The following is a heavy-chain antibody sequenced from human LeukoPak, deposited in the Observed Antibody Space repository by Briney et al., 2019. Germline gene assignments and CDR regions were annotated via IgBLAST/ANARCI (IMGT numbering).Heavy chain of an antibody. CDR1: GFTFNSYA. J-gene: IGHJ4*02. CDR2: ISVSGDNT. V-gene: IGHV3-23*01. D-gene: IGHD3-10*01. CDR3: AKRNSGGPYYFDY. Sequence: PGGSLRLSCAASGFTFNSYAMTWVRQAPGKGLQWVSTISVSGDNTYYADSVKGRFTISRDNSKNTLYLQMNSLRADDTAIYYCAKRNSGGPYYFDYWGQGSLVTVSS.